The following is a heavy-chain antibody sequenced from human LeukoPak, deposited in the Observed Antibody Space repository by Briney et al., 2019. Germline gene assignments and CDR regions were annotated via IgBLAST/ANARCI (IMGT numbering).Heavy chain of an antibody. CDR1: GFTFSSYA. V-gene: IGHV3-23*01. CDR2: ISGGGGST. Sequence: GGSLRLSCAASGFTFSSYAMSWVRQAPGKGLEWVSAISGGGGSTYYADSVKGRFTIPRDNSKNTLYLQVSSLRAEDTAVYYCAKGGKWDVTPFDYWGQGTLVTVSS. J-gene: IGHJ4*02. CDR3: AKGGKWDVTPFDY. D-gene: IGHD1-26*01.